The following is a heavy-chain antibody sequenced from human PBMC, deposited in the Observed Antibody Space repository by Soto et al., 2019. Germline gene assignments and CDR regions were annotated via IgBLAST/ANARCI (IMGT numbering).Heavy chain of an antibody. CDR3: ARVAEDYYDSSGYPGISYYFDY. Sequence: SETLSLTCTVSGGSISSGDYYWSWIRQPPGKGLEWIGYIYYSGSTYYNPSLKSRVTISVDTSKNQFSLKLSSVTAADTAVYYCARVAEDYYDSSGYPGISYYFDYWGQGTLVTVSS. J-gene: IGHJ4*02. CDR1: GGSISSGDYY. V-gene: IGHV4-30-4*01. D-gene: IGHD3-22*01. CDR2: IYYSGST.